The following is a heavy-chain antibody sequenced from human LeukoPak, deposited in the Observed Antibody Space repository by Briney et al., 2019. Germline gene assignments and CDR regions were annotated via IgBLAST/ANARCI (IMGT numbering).Heavy chain of an antibody. CDR1: GFSVSSNY. Sequence: PGGSLRLSCAASGFSVSSNYMSWVRQAPGKGLEWVSVIYSGGSTYYADSVKGRFTISRDNSKNTLYLQMNSLRAEDTAVYYCARSNYDILTGYSPPYYFDYWGQGTLVTVSS. CDR2: IYSGGST. D-gene: IGHD3-9*01. V-gene: IGHV3-53*05. CDR3: ARSNYDILTGYSPPYYFDY. J-gene: IGHJ4*02.